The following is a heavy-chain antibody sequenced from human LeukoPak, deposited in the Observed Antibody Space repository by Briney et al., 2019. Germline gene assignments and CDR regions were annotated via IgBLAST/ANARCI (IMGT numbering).Heavy chain of an antibody. J-gene: IGHJ4*02. D-gene: IGHD2-21*02. V-gene: IGHV3-48*03. CDR1: GFTFSSYE. CDR2: ISSSGSTI. CDR3: AREGRCGGDCYYDY. Sequence: GGSLRLSCAASGFTFSSYEMNWVRQAPGKGLEWVSYISSSGSTIYYADSVKGRFTISRDNAKNSLYLQMNSLRAEDTAVYYCAREGRCGGDCYYDYWGQGTLVTVSS.